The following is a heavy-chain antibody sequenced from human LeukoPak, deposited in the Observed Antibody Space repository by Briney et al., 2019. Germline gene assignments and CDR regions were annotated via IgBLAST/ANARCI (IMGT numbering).Heavy chain of an antibody. CDR2: IYTSGST. J-gene: IGHJ5*02. CDR3: ARERLKTSYWFDP. Sequence: PSETLSLTCTVSGGSISSGSYYWSWIRQPAGKGLEWIGRIYTSGSTNYNPSLKSRVTISVDTSKNQFSLKLSSVTAADTAVYYCARERLKTSYWFDPWGQGTLVTVSS. CDR1: GGSISSGSYY. V-gene: IGHV4-61*02.